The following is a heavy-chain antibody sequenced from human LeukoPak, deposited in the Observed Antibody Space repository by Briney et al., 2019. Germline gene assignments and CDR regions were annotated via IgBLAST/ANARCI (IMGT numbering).Heavy chain of an antibody. Sequence: GRSLRLSCAASGFTFSSYGMHWVRQAPGKGLEWVAVIWYDGSNKYYADSVKGRFTISRDNSKNTLYLQMNSLRAEDTAVYYCAKDRFGGVIVTGMDVWGQGTTVTVSS. CDR3: AKDRFGGVIVTGMDV. CDR2: IWYDGSNK. J-gene: IGHJ6*02. CDR1: GFTFSSYG. V-gene: IGHV3-33*06. D-gene: IGHD3-16*02.